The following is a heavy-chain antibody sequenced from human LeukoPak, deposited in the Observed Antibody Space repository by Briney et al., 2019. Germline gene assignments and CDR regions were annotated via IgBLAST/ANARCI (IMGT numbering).Heavy chain of an antibody. V-gene: IGHV3-30-3*01. J-gene: IGHJ3*02. D-gene: IGHD3-10*01. Sequence: GGSLRLSCAASGFTFSNYDIYWVRQAPGKGLEWVTVISYDGSKKYYADSVKGRFTISRDNSKNTLYLQMKSLRAEDTAVYYCARGGRFGERAAFDIWGQGTMVTVSS. CDR1: GFTFSNYD. CDR2: ISYDGSKK. CDR3: ARGGRFGERAAFDI.